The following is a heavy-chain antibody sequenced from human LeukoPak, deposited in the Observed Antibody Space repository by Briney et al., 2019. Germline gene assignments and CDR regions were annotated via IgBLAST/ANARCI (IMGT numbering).Heavy chain of an antibody. J-gene: IGHJ5*02. V-gene: IGHV1-2*02. D-gene: IGHD3-10*01. CDR1: GYTFTSYG. Sequence: ASVKVSCKASGYTFTSYGISWVRQAPGQGLEWMGWINPNSGDTNYAHLFQDSLTMTRDTSISTAYMELTRLTSDDTAVYYCARWGRFGSGSSRLFDPWGQGTLVTVS. CDR3: ARWGRFGSGSSRLFDP. CDR2: INPNSGDT.